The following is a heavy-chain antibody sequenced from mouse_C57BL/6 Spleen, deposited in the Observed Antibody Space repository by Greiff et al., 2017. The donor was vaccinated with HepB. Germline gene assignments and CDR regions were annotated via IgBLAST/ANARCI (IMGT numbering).Heavy chain of an antibody. V-gene: IGHV10-1*01. CDR1: GFSFNTYA. J-gene: IGHJ4*01. CDR3: VRQGGSSYYYAMDY. Sequence: EVKLMESGGGLVQPKGSLKLSCAASGFSFNTYAMNWVRQAPGKGLEWVARIRSKSNNYATYYADSVKDRFTISRDDSESMLYLQMNNLKTEDTAMYYCVRQGGSSYYYAMDYWGQGTSVTVSS. D-gene: IGHD1-1*01. CDR2: IRSKSNNYAT.